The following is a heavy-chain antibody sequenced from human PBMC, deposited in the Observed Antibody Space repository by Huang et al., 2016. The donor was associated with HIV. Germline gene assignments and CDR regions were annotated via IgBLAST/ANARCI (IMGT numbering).Heavy chain of an antibody. J-gene: IGHJ4*02. CDR1: GFTFSTYA. Sequence: QVQLVESGGGVAQPGRSLRLSCVASGFTFSTYAMHWVRHAPGKVLEWGAVRSYDGSDKYYADSGKGRFTISRDKSKNTLYLQMNSLRVEDTALYYCARDRGGSYGVYFDYWGQATLVTVSS. CDR2: RSYDGSDK. D-gene: IGHD3-10*01. V-gene: IGHV3-30*04. CDR3: ARDRGGSYGVYFDY.